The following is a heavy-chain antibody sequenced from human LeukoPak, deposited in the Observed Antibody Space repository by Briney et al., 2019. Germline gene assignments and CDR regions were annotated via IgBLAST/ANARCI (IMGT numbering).Heavy chain of an antibody. CDR1: GGSIGSYY. D-gene: IGHD6-13*01. Sequence: PSETLSLTCTVSGGSIGSYYWSWIRQPPGKGLEWIGYIYYSGSTNYNPSLKSRVTISVDTSKNQFSLKLSSVTAADTAVYYCARWGIAADFDYWGQGTLVTVSS. J-gene: IGHJ4*02. CDR3: ARWGIAADFDY. V-gene: IGHV4-59*01. CDR2: IYYSGST.